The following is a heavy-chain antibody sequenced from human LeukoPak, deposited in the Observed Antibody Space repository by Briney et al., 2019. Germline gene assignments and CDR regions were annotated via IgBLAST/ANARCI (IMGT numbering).Heavy chain of an antibody. CDR2: ISGSDDST. J-gene: IGHJ4*02. D-gene: IGHD3-16*01. V-gene: IGHV3-23*01. CDR1: GFTFSSYG. Sequence: GGSLRLSCVASGFTFSSYGMSWVRQAPGKGLEWVSAISGSDDSTYYADSVMGRFTISKDVSKNTLFLQMNSLRAEDTALYYCTKAKYYHFDYWGQGTLVTVSS. CDR3: TKAKYYHFDY.